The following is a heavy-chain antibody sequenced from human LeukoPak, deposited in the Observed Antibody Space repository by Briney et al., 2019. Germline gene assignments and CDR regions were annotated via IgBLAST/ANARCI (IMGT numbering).Heavy chain of an antibody. CDR2: ISGSGGST. D-gene: IGHD2-15*01. CDR3: AKVQDIVTIDY. Sequence: PGGSLRLSCAASGFTFDDYAMHWVRQAPGKGLEWVSAISGSGGSTYYADSVKGRFTISRDNSKNTLYLQMNSLRAEDTAVYYCAKVQDIVTIDYWGQGTLVTVSS. J-gene: IGHJ4*02. V-gene: IGHV3-23*01. CDR1: GFTFDDYA.